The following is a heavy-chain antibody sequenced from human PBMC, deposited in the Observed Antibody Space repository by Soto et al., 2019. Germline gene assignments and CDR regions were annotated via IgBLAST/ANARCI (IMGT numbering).Heavy chain of an antibody. CDR1: GLTFSSYS. J-gene: IGHJ4*02. V-gene: IGHV3-21*01. D-gene: IGHD3-22*01. Sequence: GGSLRLSCAASGLTFSSYSMNWGRQAPGKGLEWVSSISSSSSYIYYADSVKGRFTISRDNAKNSLYLQMNSLRAEDTAVYYCARDGYQRREHEVYYDSSGYLYYLAYPGQRTPDTVSS. CDR2: ISSSSSYI. CDR3: ARDGYQRREHEVYYDSSGYLYYLAY.